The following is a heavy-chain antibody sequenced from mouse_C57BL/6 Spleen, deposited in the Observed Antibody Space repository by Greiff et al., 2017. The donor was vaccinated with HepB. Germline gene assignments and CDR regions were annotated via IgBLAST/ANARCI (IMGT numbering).Heavy chain of an antibody. V-gene: IGHV5-9-1*02. D-gene: IGHD4-1*01. CDR2: ISSGGDYI. J-gene: IGHJ3*01. Sequence: EVQLVESGEGLVKPGGSLKLSCAASGFTFSSYAMSWVRQTPEKRLEWVAYISSGGDYIDYADTVKGRFTISRDNARNTLYLQMSSLKSEDTAMYYCTREGAGTFAYWGQGTLVTVSA. CDR1: GFTFSSYA. CDR3: TREGAGTFAY.